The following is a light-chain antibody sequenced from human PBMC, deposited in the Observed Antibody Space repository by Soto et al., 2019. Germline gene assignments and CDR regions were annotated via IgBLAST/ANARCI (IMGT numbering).Light chain of an antibody. CDR2: DAS. V-gene: IGKV3-11*01. J-gene: IGKJ5*01. Sequence: EIVLTHSPATLSLSPGERATLSFSSSQSVSSYLAWYQQKPGQAPRLLIYDASNRATGIPARFSGSGSGTDFTLTISSLEPEDFAVYYCQQRSNWPSITFGQGTRLEIK. CDR1: QSVSSY. CDR3: QQRSNWPSIT.